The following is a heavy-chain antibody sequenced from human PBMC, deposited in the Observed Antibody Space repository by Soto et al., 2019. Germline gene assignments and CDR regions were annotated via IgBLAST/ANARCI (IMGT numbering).Heavy chain of an antibody. CDR3: AHRLCDSSCYWDVGYFDY. Sequence: QITLKESGPTLVKPTQTLTLTCTFSGFSLSTSGVGVGWIRQPPGKALECLGIIYWDDDKRYSPSLKNRLTITKDTSTNQVVLTMTNMDPVDTATYFCAHRLCDSSCYWDVGYFDYWGRGTLVTVSS. CDR2: IYWDDDK. J-gene: IGHJ4*02. CDR1: GFSLSTSGVG. V-gene: IGHV2-5*02. D-gene: IGHD3-22*01.